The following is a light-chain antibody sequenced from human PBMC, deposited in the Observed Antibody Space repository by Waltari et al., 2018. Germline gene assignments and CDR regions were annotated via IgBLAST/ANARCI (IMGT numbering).Light chain of an antibody. V-gene: IGKV2-28*01. Sequence: DIVMTQSPLSLPVTPGEPASISCRSSQSLLHSNGYNYLDWYLQKPGQSPQLLIYLGYNRASGVPDRFSGSGSGTGFTLKINRVEAEDVGVYYCMQALQTPPTFGQGTRLEIK. CDR2: LGY. CDR3: MQALQTPPT. CDR1: QSLLHSNGYNY. J-gene: IGKJ5*01.